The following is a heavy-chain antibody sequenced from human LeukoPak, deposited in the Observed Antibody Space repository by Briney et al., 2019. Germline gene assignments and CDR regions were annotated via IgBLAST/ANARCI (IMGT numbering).Heavy chain of an antibody. CDR3: AGRTCTNGVCYMYGFDY. D-gene: IGHD2-8*01. CDR1: GGSLSGYY. Sequence: SETLSLTCAVYGGSLSGYYWSWIRQPPGKGLEWIGEINHSGSTNYNPSLKSRVTISVDTSKNQFSLKLSSVTAADTAVYYCAGRTCTNGVCYMYGFDYWGQGTLVTVSS. V-gene: IGHV4-34*01. J-gene: IGHJ4*02. CDR2: INHSGST.